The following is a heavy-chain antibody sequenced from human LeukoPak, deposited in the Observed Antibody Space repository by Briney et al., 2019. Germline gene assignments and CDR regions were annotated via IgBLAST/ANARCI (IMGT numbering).Heavy chain of an antibody. J-gene: IGHJ4*02. V-gene: IGHV3-74*01. CDR3: AGDGYSFGHDFDY. D-gene: IGHD5-18*01. CDR2: IKGDGSST. Sequence: GGSLRLSCAASGFTFSSYWMHWVRHTPGKGLVWVSRIKGDGSSTSYADSVKGRFTISRDNAKNTLYLQMNSLRAEDTAVYYCAGDGYSFGHDFDYWGQGTLVTVSS. CDR1: GFTFSSYW.